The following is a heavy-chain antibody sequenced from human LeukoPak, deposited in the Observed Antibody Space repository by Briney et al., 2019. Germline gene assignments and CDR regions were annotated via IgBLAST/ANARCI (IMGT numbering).Heavy chain of an antibody. CDR3: AGNLVAAAPGDA. J-gene: IGHJ5*02. CDR2: IWYDGSNK. Sequence: GGSLRLSCAASGFTFSSYGMHWVRQAPGKGLEWVAVIWYDGSNKYYADSVKGRFTISRDNSKNTLYLQMNSLRAEDTAVYYCAGNLVAAAPGDAWGQGTLVTVSS. D-gene: IGHD2-2*01. V-gene: IGHV3-33*01. CDR1: GFTFSSYG.